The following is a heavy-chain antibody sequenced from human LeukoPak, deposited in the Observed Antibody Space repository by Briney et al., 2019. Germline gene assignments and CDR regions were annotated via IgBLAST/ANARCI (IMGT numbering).Heavy chain of an antibody. CDR3: AKGDYGDYGIFAY. Sequence: GGSLRLSCAASGFTFSSYAMGWVRQAPGKGLDWVSAISGSGDRTYYADSVKGRFTISRDNSKNTLYLQMNSLRAEDTAIYYCAKGDYGDYGIFAYWGQGILVTVSS. V-gene: IGHV3-23*01. J-gene: IGHJ4*02. D-gene: IGHD4-17*01. CDR2: ISGSGDRT. CDR1: GFTFSSYA.